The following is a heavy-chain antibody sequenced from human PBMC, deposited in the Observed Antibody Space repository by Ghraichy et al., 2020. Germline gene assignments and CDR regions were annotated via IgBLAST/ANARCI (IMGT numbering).Heavy chain of an antibody. CDR2: ISSSSSYI. CDR1: GFTFSSYS. Sequence: GESLNISCAASGFTFSSYSMNWVRQAPGKGLEWVSSISSSSSYIYYADSVKGRFTISRDNAKNSLYLQMNSLRAEDTAVYYCARDKSGSYSRDYWGQGTLVTVSS. CDR3: ARDKSGSYSRDY. J-gene: IGHJ4*02. V-gene: IGHV3-21*01. D-gene: IGHD1-26*01.